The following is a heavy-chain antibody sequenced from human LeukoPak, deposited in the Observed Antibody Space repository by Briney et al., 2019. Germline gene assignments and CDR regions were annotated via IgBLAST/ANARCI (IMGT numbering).Heavy chain of an antibody. CDR1: GGSISSGGYS. V-gene: IGHV4-30-2*01. D-gene: IGHD6-6*01. CDR2: IYHSGST. J-gene: IGHJ4*02. Sequence: SQTLSLTCAVSGGSISSGGYSWSWTRQPPGKGLEWIGYIYHSGSTYYNPSLKSRVTISVDRSKNQFSLKLSSVAAADTAVYYCARDRLAALHYCGQGTLATVSS. CDR3: ARDRLAALHY.